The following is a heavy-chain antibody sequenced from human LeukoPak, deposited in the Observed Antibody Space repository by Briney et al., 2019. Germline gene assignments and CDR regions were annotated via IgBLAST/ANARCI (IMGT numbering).Heavy chain of an antibody. CDR3: ARDQGEQWLVCFDY. D-gene: IGHD6-19*01. CDR1: GFTFSSYW. Sequence: GGSLRLSCAASGFTFSSYWMSWVRQAPGKGLEWVANIKQDGSEKYYVDSVKGRCTISRDNAKNSLYLQMNSLRAEDTAVYYCARDQGEQWLVCFDYWGQGTLVTVSS. V-gene: IGHV3-7*03. J-gene: IGHJ4*02. CDR2: IKQDGSEK.